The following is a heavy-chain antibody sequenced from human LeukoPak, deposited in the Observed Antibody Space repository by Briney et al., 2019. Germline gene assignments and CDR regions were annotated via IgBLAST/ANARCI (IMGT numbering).Heavy chain of an antibody. CDR1: GFTFSSYG. CDR2: IRYDGSNK. Sequence: GGSLRLSCAASGFTFSSYGMHWVRQAPGKGLEWVAFIRYDGSNKYYADSVKGRFTISRDNSKNTLYLQMNSLRAEDTAVYYCARGGRQQWLYAFDIWGQGTMVTVSS. V-gene: IGHV3-30*02. CDR3: ARGGRQQWLYAFDI. J-gene: IGHJ3*02. D-gene: IGHD6-19*01.